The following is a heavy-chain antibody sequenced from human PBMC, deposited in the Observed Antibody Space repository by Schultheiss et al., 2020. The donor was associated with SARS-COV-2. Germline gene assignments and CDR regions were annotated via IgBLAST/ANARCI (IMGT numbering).Heavy chain of an antibody. CDR3: ARGLDNYFDY. J-gene: IGHJ4*02. CDR2: ISGSGGGT. Sequence: GGSLRLSCAASGFTVSSNYMSWVRQASGKGLEWVSAISGSGGGTYYADSVKGRFTISRDNSKNTLYLQMNSLRAEDTAVYYCARGLDNYFDYWGQGTLVTVSS. V-gene: IGHV3-23*01. CDR1: GFTVSSNY. D-gene: IGHD3-9*01.